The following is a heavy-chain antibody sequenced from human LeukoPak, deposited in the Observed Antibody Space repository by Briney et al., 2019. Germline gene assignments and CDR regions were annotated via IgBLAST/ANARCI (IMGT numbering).Heavy chain of an antibody. CDR2: IYYIGST. D-gene: IGHD3-3*01. CDR3: ARLVGSEYDFDTFDI. Sequence: ASLSLTCDVSGPSIRSYYCKWVRQPPGEGLGWIVYIYYIGSTNYHPSLKSRVTISLDTSKHHFALKLSSVTAADTAVYYCARLVGSEYDFDTFDIWGQGTMVTVSS. V-gene: IGHV4-59*12. CDR1: GPSIRSYY. J-gene: IGHJ3*02.